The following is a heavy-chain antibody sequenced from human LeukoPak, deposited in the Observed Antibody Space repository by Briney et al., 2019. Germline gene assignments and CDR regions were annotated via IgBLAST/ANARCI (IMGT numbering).Heavy chain of an antibody. CDR1: GFTFSSYE. D-gene: IGHD3-22*01. CDR2: ISDSGSTK. V-gene: IGHV3-48*03. J-gene: IGHJ4*02. CDR3: VREGYYDSSGYLGVFDY. Sequence: GGSLRLSCAASGFTFSSYEMNWVRQAPGKGLEWVSYISDSGSTKYYAVSVKGRFTISRDNAKNSVYLQMTSLRAEDTAVYYCVREGYYDSSGYLGVFDYWGQGTLVTVSS.